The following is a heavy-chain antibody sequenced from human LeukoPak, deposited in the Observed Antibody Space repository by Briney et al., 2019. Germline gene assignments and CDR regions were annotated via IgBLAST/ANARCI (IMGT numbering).Heavy chain of an antibody. Sequence: GGSLRLSCAASGFTFSSYAMSWVRQAPGKGLEWVSGISGSGDNTYYADSVKDRFTISRDNSKNTLYVQVNSLGTEDTAAYYCARGSYYDSSGSFYFDYWGQGTLVTVSS. J-gene: IGHJ4*02. CDR2: ISGSGDNT. D-gene: IGHD3-22*01. V-gene: IGHV3-23*01. CDR1: GFTFSSYA. CDR3: ARGSYYDSSGSFYFDY.